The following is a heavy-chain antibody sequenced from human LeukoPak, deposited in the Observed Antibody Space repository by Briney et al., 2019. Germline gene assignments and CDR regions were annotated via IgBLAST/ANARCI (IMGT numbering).Heavy chain of an antibody. CDR2: IYYSGST. D-gene: IGHD2-21*02. CDR3: ARWEVGCGGDCAEGGFDI. Sequence: SETLSLTCAVSGGSISGYYWSWIRQPPGKGLEWIGYIYYSGSTNYNPSLKSRVTISVDTSKNQFSLKLSSVTAADTAVYYCARWEVGCGGDCAEGGFDIWGQGTMVTVSS. J-gene: IGHJ3*02. V-gene: IGHV4-59*01. CDR1: GGSISGYY.